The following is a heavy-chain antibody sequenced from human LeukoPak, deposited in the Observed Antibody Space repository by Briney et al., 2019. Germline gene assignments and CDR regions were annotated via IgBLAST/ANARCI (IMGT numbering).Heavy chain of an antibody. J-gene: IGHJ4*02. Sequence: GGSLRLSCAASGFTFSSYAMHWVRQAPGKGLEWVAVISYDGSNKYYADSVKGRFTISRDNSKNTLYLQMNSLRAEDTAVYYCAREAGRYSYGPFDYWGQGTLVTVSS. CDR2: ISYDGSNK. CDR1: GFTFSSYA. D-gene: IGHD5-18*01. V-gene: IGHV3-30-3*01. CDR3: AREAGRYSYGPFDY.